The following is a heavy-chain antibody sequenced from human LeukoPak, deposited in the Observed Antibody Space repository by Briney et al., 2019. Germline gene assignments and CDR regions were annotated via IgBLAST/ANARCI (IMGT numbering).Heavy chain of an antibody. CDR2: LSNSGGST. CDR3: ANRRNYASDY. V-gene: IGHV3-23*01. D-gene: IGHD1-14*01. Sequence: PGGSLRLSCSASGFTLSSYVMSWVRQAPGKGLEWVSTLSNSGGSTYYADSVKGRFTISRDNSKNALYLQMNSLRDEDTAIYYCANRRNYASDYWDQGTLVTVSS. J-gene: IGHJ4*02. CDR1: GFTLSSYV.